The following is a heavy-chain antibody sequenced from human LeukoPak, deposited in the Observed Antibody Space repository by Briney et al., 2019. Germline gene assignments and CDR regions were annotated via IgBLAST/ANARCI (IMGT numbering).Heavy chain of an antibody. CDR2: ISSRGSTI. Sequence: PGGSLRLSCAASGFTFSSYEMNWVHQAPGKGLEWISYISSRGSTIYHADSVKGRFTISRDNAKNSLYLQMNSLRAEDTAVYYCATLGCTNGVCYEDAFDIWGQGTMVTVSS. CDR1: GFTFSSYE. V-gene: IGHV3-48*03. D-gene: IGHD2-8*01. CDR3: ATLGCTNGVCYEDAFDI. J-gene: IGHJ3*02.